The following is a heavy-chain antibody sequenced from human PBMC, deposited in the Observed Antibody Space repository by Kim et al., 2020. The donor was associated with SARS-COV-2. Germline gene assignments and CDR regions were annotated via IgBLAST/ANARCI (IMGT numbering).Heavy chain of an antibody. CDR2: ISWNSGSI. CDR3: AKDIFTDREGAFDI. Sequence: GGSLRLSCAASGFTFDDYAMHWVRQAPGKGLEWVSGISWNSGSIGYADSVKGRFTISRDNAKNSLYLQMNSLRAEDTALYYCAKDIFTDREGAFDIWGQGTMVTVSS. J-gene: IGHJ3*02. CDR1: GFTFDDYA. V-gene: IGHV3-9*01. D-gene: IGHD3-16*01.